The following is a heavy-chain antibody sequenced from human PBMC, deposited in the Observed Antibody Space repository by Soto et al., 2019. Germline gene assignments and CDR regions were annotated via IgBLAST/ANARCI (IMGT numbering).Heavy chain of an antibody. V-gene: IGHV3-30*18. CDR3: AKDLDCPCYFDY. D-gene: IGHD2-15*01. Sequence: QVQLVESGGGVVQPGRSLRLSCAASGFTFSSYGMHWVRQAPGKGLEWVAVISYDGSNKYYADSVKGRFTISRDNSKNTLYLQMNSLRAEDTAVYYCAKDLDCPCYFDYWGQGTLVTVSS. CDR1: GFTFSSYG. CDR2: ISYDGSNK. J-gene: IGHJ4*02.